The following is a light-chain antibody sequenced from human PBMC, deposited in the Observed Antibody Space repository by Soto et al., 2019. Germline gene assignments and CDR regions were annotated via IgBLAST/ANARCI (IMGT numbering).Light chain of an antibody. Sequence: DIVMTQSPDSLAVSLGERATINCKSSHNLLYTSNNKNYLAWYQHKAGQPSQLLIYWASTRESGVPDRFSGSGSQKYFTHTIRNLKAVDGAVYYCQKYYDTPYTFGQGTKLEI. V-gene: IGKV4-1*01. CDR3: QKYYDTPYT. J-gene: IGKJ2*01. CDR1: HNLLYTSNNKNY. CDR2: WAS.